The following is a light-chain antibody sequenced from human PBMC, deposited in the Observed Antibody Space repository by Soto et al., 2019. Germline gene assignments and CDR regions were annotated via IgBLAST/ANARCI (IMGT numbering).Light chain of an antibody. CDR1: QTISSNY. CDR3: QQYGSWT. V-gene: IGKV3-20*01. CDR2: GTS. Sequence: EIVLTQSPGTLSVSPGERVILSCRASQTISSNYLAWYQQKPGQAPSLLIYGTSSRSTGIPDRFSGSGSGTDFTLTISRLEPEDSAIYYCQQYGSWTFGQGTNVEIK. J-gene: IGKJ1*01.